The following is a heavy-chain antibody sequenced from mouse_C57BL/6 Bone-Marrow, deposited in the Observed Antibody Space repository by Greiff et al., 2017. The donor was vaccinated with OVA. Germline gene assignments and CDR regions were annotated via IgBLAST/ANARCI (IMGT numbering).Heavy chain of an antibody. J-gene: IGHJ1*03. CDR3: ARDAPNWDGYFDV. CDR2: SRNKANDYTT. V-gene: IGHV7-1*01. D-gene: IGHD4-1*01. CDR1: GFTFSDFY. Sequence: EVKLVESGGGLVQSGRSLRPSCATSGFTFSDFYMEWVRQAPGKGLEWIAASRNKANDYTTEYSASVKGRFIVSRDTSQSILYLQMNALRAEDTAIYYCARDAPNWDGYFDVWGTGTTVTVSS.